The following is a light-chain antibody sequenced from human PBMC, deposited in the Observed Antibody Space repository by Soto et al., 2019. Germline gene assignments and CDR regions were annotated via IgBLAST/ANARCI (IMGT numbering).Light chain of an antibody. CDR2: GVS. V-gene: IGKV3-20*01. CDR1: QRVSSDRF. CDR3: HQYGSSPFT. J-gene: IGKJ3*01. Sequence: EIVLTQSPGTLSLSPGERATLSCRASQRVSSDRFLAWYQQRPGQAPRLLIYGVSSRATGVTDRFRGSGSGTDFTLTISRLEPEDFAVYYCHQYGSSPFTFGPWTIVNMK.